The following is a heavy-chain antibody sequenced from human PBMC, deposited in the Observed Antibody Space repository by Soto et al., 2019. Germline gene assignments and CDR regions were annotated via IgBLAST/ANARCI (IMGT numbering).Heavy chain of an antibody. CDR3: ARDSTYYYDSSGQLDI. V-gene: IGHV1-69*01. CDR2: IIPIFGTA. J-gene: IGHJ3*02. CDR1: GGTFSSYA. Sequence: QVQLVQSGAEVKKPGSSVKVSCKASGGTFSSYAISWVRQAPGQGREWMGGIIPIFGTANYAQKFQGRVTITADESTSTAYMELSSLRSEDTAVYYCARDSTYYYDSSGQLDIWGQGTMVTVSS. D-gene: IGHD3-22*01.